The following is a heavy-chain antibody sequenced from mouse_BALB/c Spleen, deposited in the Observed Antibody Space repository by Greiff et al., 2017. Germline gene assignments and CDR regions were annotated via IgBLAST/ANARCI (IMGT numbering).Heavy chain of an antibody. CDR2: ISSGGSYT. Sequence: EVKLVESGGGLVKPGGSLKLSCAASGFTFSSYTMSWVRQTQEKRLEWVATISSGGSYTYYPDSVKGRFTISRDNAKKTLYLQMSSLKSEDTAMYYCTRELRDQRDAMDYWGQGTADTVSS. CDR1: GFTFSSYT. V-gene: IGHV5-6-4*01. CDR3: TRELRDQRDAMDY. J-gene: IGHJ4*01. D-gene: IGHD1-1*01.